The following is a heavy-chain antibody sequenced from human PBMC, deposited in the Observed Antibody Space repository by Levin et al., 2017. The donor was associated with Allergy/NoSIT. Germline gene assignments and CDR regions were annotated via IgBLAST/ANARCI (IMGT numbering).Heavy chain of an antibody. CDR1: GYTFTGYY. CDR2: INPNSGGT. J-gene: IGHJ5*02. V-gene: IGHV1-2*02. Sequence: ASVKVSCKASGYTFTGYYMHWVRQAPGQGLEWMGWINPNSGGTNYAQKFQGRVTMTRDTSISTAYMELSRLRSDDTAVYYCAREKYYDSSGPNWFDPWGQGTLVTVSS. D-gene: IGHD3-22*01. CDR3: AREKYYDSSGPNWFDP.